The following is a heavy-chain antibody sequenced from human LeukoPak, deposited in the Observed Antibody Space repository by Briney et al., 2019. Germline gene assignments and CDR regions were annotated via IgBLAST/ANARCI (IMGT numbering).Heavy chain of an antibody. CDR1: GFTFSSYS. J-gene: IGHJ4*02. D-gene: IGHD2-2*01. CDR2: ISSSSSYI. Sequence: PGGSLRLSCAASGFTFSSYSMNWVRQAPGKGPEWVSSISSSSSYIYYADSVKGRFTISRDNAKNSLYLQMNSLRAEDTAVYYCARDNGDCSSTSCHSWGQGTLVTVSS. CDR3: ARDNGDCSSTSCHS. V-gene: IGHV3-21*01.